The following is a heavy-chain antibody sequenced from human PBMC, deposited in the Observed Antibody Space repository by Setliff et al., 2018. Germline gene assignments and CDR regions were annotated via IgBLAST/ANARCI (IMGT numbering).Heavy chain of an antibody. CDR2: ISSSSSTI. V-gene: IGHV3-48*01. Sequence: GGSLRLSCAASGFTFSSYSMNWVRQAPGKGLEWVSYISSSSSTIYYANSVKGRFTISRDNAKNALYLQMDSLIAEDTAVDYCARQNDFWSGQDFDYWGQGTLVTVSS. CDR3: ARQNDFWSGQDFDY. D-gene: IGHD3-3*01. J-gene: IGHJ4*02. CDR1: GFTFSSYS.